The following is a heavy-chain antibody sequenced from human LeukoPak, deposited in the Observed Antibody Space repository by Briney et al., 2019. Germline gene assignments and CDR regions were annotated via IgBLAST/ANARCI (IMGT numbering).Heavy chain of an antibody. V-gene: IGHV1-46*01. J-gene: IGHJ6*03. CDR2: INPSDSST. Sequence: ASVKVSCKASGYTFTSYCIHWVRQAPGQGLEWMAIINPSDSSTKSAQKFQGRVTLTRDTSTNTVYMELSSLRSEDTAVYYCARDGDMIVVPAGIGLHVDYMDSWGQGTTVTVSS. D-gene: IGHD2-2*01. CDR1: GYTFTSYC. CDR3: ARDGDMIVVPAGIGLHVDYMDS.